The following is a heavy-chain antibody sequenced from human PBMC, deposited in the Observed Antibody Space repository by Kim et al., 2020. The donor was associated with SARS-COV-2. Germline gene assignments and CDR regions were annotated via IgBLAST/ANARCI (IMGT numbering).Heavy chain of an antibody. CDR2: IYYSGST. Sequence: SETLSLTCTVSGGSISSYYWSWIRQPPGKGLEWIGYIYYSGSTNYNPSLKSRVTISVDTSKNQFSLKLSSVTAADTAVYYCARDSSGYLDYWGQGTLVTVSS. CDR1: GGSISSYY. V-gene: IGHV4-59*01. J-gene: IGHJ4*02. CDR3: ARDSSGYLDY. D-gene: IGHD3-22*01.